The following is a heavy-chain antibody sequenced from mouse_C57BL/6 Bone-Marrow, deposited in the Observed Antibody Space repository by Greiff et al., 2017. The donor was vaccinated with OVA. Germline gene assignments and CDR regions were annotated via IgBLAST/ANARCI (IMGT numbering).Heavy chain of an antibody. Sequence: EVHLVESGGDLVKPGGSLKLSCAASGFTFSSYGMSWVRQTPDKRLEWVATISSGGSYTYYPDSVKGRFTISRDNAKNTLYLQMSSLKSEDTAMYYCARQGPRWLLLFDYWGQGTTLTVSS. CDR2: ISSGGSYT. CDR1: GFTFSSYG. V-gene: IGHV5-6*01. J-gene: IGHJ2*01. D-gene: IGHD2-3*01. CDR3: ARQGPRWLLLFDY.